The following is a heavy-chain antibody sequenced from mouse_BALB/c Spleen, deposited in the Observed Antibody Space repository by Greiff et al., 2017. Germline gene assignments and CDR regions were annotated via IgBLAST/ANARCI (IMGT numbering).Heavy chain of an antibody. D-gene: IGHD1-2*01. Sequence: QVQLQQPGAELVKPGASVKLSCKASGYTFTSYYMYWVKQRPGQGLEWIGGINPSNGGTNFNEKFKSKATLTVDKSSSTAYMQLSSLTSEDSAVYNCTICRITAATYIDDWGEGTTVTVSS. CDR3: TICRITAATYIDD. CDR1: GYTFTSYY. J-gene: IGHJ1*01. V-gene: IGHV1S16*01. CDR2: INPSNGGT.